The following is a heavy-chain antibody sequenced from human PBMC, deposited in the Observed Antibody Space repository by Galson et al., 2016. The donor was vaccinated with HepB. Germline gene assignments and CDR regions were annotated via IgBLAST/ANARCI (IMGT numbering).Heavy chain of an antibody. J-gene: IGHJ6*02. CDR2: ISWDSGKI. CDR3: AKDKWIEPSGGMDV. D-gene: IGHD5-18*01. CDR1: GFTFDDYG. Sequence: SLRLSCAASGFTFDDYGMNWVRQVPGKGLEWVSGISWDSGKIGYADSVKGRFTISRDNAKNSLFLQMKSLRVEDTASYYCAKDKWIEPSGGMDVWGQGITVTVSS. V-gene: IGHV3-9*01.